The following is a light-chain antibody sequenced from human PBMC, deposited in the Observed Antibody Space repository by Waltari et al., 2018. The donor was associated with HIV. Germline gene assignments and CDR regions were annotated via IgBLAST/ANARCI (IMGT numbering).Light chain of an antibody. J-gene: IGLJ3*02. CDR2: RND. CDR1: SNNVGNQG. CDR3: VAWDSSLDSWV. V-gene: IGLV10-54*01. Sequence: QAGLTQPPSVSKGLRQTATLTCTGNSNNVGNQGAAWLQQHQGHPPKLLSYRNDNRPSGISERLSASRSGNTASLTITGLQPEDEADYYCVAWDSSLDSWVFGGGTKVTVL.